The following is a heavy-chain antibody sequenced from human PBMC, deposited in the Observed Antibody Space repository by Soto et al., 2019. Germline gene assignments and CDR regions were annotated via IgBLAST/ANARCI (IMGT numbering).Heavy chain of an antibody. Sequence: GGSLRLSCAASGFTFSSYSMNWVRQAPGKGLEWLSYVSSSSSTIYYADSVKGRFTISRDNAKNSLYLQMNSLRDEDTAVYYCTRDTASSSSGPLRGPKYNYYYYGMDVWGQGTTVTVSS. D-gene: IGHD6-6*01. CDR1: GFTFSSYS. CDR3: TRDTASSSSGPLRGPKYNYYYYGMDV. J-gene: IGHJ6*02. V-gene: IGHV3-48*02. CDR2: VSSSSSTI.